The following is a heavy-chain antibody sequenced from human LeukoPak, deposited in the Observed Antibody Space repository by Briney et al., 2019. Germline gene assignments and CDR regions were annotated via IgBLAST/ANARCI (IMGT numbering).Heavy chain of an antibody. J-gene: IGHJ3*02. CDR3: AREYCDGDCLTAFDI. D-gene: IGHD2-21*02. CDR2: IYHSGST. V-gene: IGHV4-4*02. CDR1: GGSISTNHW. Sequence: SETLSLTCTVSGGSISTNHWWHWVRQPPGKGLEWIGEIYHSGSTNYNPSLRSRVTMSVDKSKYQFSLNLNSVTAADTAVYYCAREYCDGDCLTAFDIWGPGTMVTVSS.